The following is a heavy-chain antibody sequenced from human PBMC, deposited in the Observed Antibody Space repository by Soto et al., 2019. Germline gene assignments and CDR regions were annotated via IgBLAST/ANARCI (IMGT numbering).Heavy chain of an antibody. J-gene: IGHJ1*01. Sequence: LSLTCSVSGDSISTEGYYWSRIRQHPGKGLEWIGYIYYSGLTSYNPSLKSRVTISRATSKNQFYLKLSSVTAADTAVYYCARSRSYYVEDFQKWGQGTLVTVSS. CDR1: GDSISTEGYY. CDR3: ARSRSYYVEDFQK. D-gene: IGHD1-26*01. V-gene: IGHV4-31*03. CDR2: IYYSGLT.